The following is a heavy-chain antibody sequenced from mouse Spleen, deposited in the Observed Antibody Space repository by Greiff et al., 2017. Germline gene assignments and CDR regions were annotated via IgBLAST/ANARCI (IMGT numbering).Heavy chain of an antibody. CDR1: GYTFTSYG. D-gene: IGHD2-14*01. V-gene: IGHV1-81*01. CDR2: IYPRSGNT. J-gene: IGHJ2*01. CDR3: ARGYDHFDY. Sequence: QVQLKESGAELARPGASVKLSCKASGYTFTSYGISWVKQRTGQGLEWIGEIYPRSGNTYYNEKFKGKATLTADKSSSTAYMELRSLTSEDSAVYFCARGYDHFDYWGQGTTLTVSS.